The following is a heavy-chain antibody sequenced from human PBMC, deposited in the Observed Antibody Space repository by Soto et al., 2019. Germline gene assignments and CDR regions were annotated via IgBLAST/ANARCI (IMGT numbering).Heavy chain of an antibody. Sequence: QVQLVQSGAEVKKPGSSVKVSFKASGGTFSSYAISWVRQAPVQGLECMGGIIPIFGTANYAQKFQGRVTITADESTSTADMELSSVGSDATAVYYCAGRYYYGAGRIGGMDVWGQGTTVTVSS. CDR1: GGTFSSYA. CDR3: AGRYYYGAGRIGGMDV. D-gene: IGHD3-10*01. CDR2: IIPIFGTA. V-gene: IGHV1-69*12. J-gene: IGHJ6*02.